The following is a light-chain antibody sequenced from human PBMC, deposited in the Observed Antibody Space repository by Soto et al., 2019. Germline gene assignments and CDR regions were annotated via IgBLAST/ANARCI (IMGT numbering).Light chain of an antibody. J-gene: IGLJ2*01. V-gene: IGLV1-47*01. Sequence: QSVLTQPPSASGTPGQTVTISCSGSSSNIGSAYIYWYQHLPGTAPKLLISRNNQRPSGVPDRFSASKSGTSASLAISGLRSEGDADYYCAAWDDSLVVFGGGTKLTVL. CDR2: RNN. CDR3: AAWDDSLVV. CDR1: SSNIGSAY.